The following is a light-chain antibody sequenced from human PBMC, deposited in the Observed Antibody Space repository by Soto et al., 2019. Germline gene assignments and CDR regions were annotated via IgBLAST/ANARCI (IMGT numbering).Light chain of an antibody. V-gene: IGKV1-5*01. CDR3: QHYNGY. Sequence: DMPMTQSPPTLSASVGDRVTITCRASQNIRSWLAWYQQKPGKAPKVLIYDASTLESGVPSRFSGSGFGTEFTLTISSLQPDEFATYYCQHYNGYFGQGTKLEIK. CDR1: QNIRSW. CDR2: DAS. J-gene: IGKJ2*01.